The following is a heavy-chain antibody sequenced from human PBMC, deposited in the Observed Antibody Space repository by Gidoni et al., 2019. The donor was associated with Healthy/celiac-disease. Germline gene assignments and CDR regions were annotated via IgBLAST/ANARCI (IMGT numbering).Heavy chain of an antibody. V-gene: IGHV3-43*01. CDR1: GFTFEDYT. D-gene: IGHD5-18*01. CDR2: ISWDGCST. CDR3: AKDISGYSYGHFDY. J-gene: IGHJ4*02. Sequence: EVQLVESGGDVVQPGGSLRLSCAASGFTFEDYTMHWVRQAPGKGLACVSLISWDGCSTYYADSVKGRFTISRDNSKNSLYLQMHSLRTEDTALYYCAKDISGYSYGHFDYWGQGTLVTVSS.